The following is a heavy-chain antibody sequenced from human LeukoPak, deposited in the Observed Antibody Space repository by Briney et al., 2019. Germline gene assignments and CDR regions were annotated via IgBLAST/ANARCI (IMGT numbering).Heavy chain of an antibody. CDR3: ARDNFDWRPLDC. CDR2: IKHDGSEK. V-gene: IGHV3-7*03. CDR1: GFTFSSHW. D-gene: IGHD3-9*01. Sequence: PGGSLRLSCAGSGFTFSSHWMTWVRQTPGKGLEWVASIKHDGSEKNYVDSVKGRFTISRDNAKNSLYVEMNSLRGEDTAVYYCARDNFDWRPLDCWGQGTLVTVSS. J-gene: IGHJ4*02.